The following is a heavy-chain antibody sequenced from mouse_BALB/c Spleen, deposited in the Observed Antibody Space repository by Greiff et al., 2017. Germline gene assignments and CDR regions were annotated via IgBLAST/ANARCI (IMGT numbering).Heavy chain of an antibody. J-gene: IGHJ4*01. V-gene: IGHV3-2*02. CDR2: ISYSGST. Sequence: EVQLQESGPGLVKPSQSLSLTCTVTGYSITSDYAWNWIRQFPGNKLEWMGYISYSGSTSYNPSLKSRISITRDTSKNQFFLQLNSVTTEDTATYYCARHYRYDDYAMDYWGQGTSVTVSS. D-gene: IGHD2-14*01. CDR3: ARHYRYDDYAMDY. CDR1: GYSITSDYA.